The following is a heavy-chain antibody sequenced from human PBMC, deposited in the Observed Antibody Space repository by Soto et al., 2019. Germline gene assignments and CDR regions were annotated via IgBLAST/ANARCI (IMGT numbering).Heavy chain of an antibody. D-gene: IGHD4-17*01. V-gene: IGHV1-18*01. CDR1: GYTFTSYG. CDR2: ISAYNGNT. J-gene: IGHJ4*02. CDR3: ARDDYGDNNFDY. Sequence: QGQLVQSGAAVKKPGASVKVSCKASGYTFTSYGISWVRQAPAQGLEWMGWISAYNGNTNYAQKLKVSVTMTTDTSTSTGYMDLRSLRSDDPAVYYCARDDYGDNNFDYWGQGTLVTVSS.